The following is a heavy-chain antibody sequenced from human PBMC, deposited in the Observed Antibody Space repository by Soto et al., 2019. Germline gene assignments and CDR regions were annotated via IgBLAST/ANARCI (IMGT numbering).Heavy chain of an antibody. CDR2: ISSTTNYI. CDR1: GFTFTRYS. Sequence: EVQLVESGGGLDKPGGSLRLSCAASGFTFTRYSVNWVRQAPGTGLSWVSSISSTTNYIYYGDSMKGRFTISRDNAKNSLYLEMYSLIAYDTAVYYCARESEDLTSNFDYWSQGTLVTVAS. V-gene: IGHV3-21*06. CDR3: ARESEDLTSNFDY. J-gene: IGHJ4*02.